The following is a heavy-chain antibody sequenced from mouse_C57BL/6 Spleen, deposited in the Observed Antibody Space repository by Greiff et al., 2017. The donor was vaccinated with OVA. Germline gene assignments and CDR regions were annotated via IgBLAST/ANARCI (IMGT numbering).Heavy chain of an antibody. D-gene: IGHD2-5*01. Sequence: EVKLVESGGGLVKPGGSLKLSCAASGFTFSDYGMHWVRQAPEKGLEWVAYISSGSSTIYYADTVKGRFTISRDTAKNTLFLQMTSLRSEDTAMYYCARHYSNPFAYWGQGTLVTVSA. J-gene: IGHJ3*01. CDR3: ARHYSNPFAY. CDR1: GFTFSDYG. CDR2: ISSGSSTI. V-gene: IGHV5-17*01.